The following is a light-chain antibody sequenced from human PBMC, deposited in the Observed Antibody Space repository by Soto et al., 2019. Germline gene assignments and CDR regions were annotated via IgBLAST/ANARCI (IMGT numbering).Light chain of an antibody. V-gene: IGLV2-14*03. J-gene: IGLJ1*01. CDR1: SSDVGGYNF. CDR3: SSYTTSSTDV. CDR2: EVS. Sequence: QSALTQPASVFGSPGQSITISCTGTSSDVGGYNFVSWYQQHPGKAPKLMIYEVSSRPSGVSNRFSGSKSANTASLTISGLQPEDEADYYCSSYTTSSTDVFGTGTKVTVL.